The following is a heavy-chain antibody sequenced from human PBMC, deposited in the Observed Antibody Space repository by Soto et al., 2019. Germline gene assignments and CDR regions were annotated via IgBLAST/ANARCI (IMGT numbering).Heavy chain of an antibody. J-gene: IGHJ5*02. CDR1: GGSVSSGSYY. CDR3: ARELAGIGVVPAARRFDP. Sequence: SETLSLTCTVSGGSVSSGSYYWSWFRQPPGKGPEWIGYIYYSGSTNYNPSLQSRVTISVDTSKNQFSLKLSSVTAADTSVYYCARELAGIGVVPAARRFDPWGQGTLVTVSS. D-gene: IGHD2-2*01. V-gene: IGHV4-61*01. CDR2: IYYSGST.